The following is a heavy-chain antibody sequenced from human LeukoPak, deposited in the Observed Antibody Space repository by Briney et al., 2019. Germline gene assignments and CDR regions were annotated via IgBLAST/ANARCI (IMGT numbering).Heavy chain of an antibody. CDR3: AKELIIQPTGTVAFDV. Sequence: GGSLRLSCAASGFTFTTNAMSWVRQAPGKGLEWVSAVSGSGGDTYYAGSVKGRFTISRDNSKNTLYLQMNSLRAEDTAVYFCAKELIIQPTGTVAFDVWGQGTMVTVSS. CDR1: GFTFTTNA. CDR2: VSGSGGDT. J-gene: IGHJ3*01. D-gene: IGHD1-1*01. V-gene: IGHV3-23*01.